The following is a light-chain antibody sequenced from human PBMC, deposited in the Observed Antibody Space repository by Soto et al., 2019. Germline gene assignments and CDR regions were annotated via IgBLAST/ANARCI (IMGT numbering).Light chain of an antibody. V-gene: IGLV1-40*01. CDR1: RSNIGAGYD. CDR3: QSYDSSLSGPVV. J-gene: IGLJ2*01. CDR2: GNS. Sequence: QSVLTQPPSVSGAPGQRVTISCTGSRSNIGAGYDVHWYQQLPGTAPKRLIYGNSNRPSGVPDRFSGSKSGTSASLAITGLQAEDEAEYYCQSYDSSLSGPVVFGGGTKLTVL.